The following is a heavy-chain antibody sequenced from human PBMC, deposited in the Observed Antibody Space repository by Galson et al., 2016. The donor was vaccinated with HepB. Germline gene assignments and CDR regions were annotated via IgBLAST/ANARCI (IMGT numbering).Heavy chain of an antibody. J-gene: IGHJ4*02. V-gene: IGHV3-53*01. D-gene: IGHD1-26*01. Sequence: SLRLSCAAPGFIVSSNDMSWVRQAPGKGLEWVSVLYSGGSTYYADSVKGRFTISRDNAKNTLYLQMNSLRAEDTAVYYCARGGSRPIDYWGQGTLVTVSS. CDR2: LYSGGST. CDR3: ARGGSRPIDY. CDR1: GFIVSSND.